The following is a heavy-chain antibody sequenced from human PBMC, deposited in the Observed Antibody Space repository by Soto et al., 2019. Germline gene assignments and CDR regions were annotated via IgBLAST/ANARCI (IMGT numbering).Heavy chain of an antibody. Sequence: GGSLRLSCAASGFTASSNYMSWVRQAPGKGLEWVSVIYSGGSTYYADSVKGRFTISRDNSKNTLYLQMNSLRAEDTAVYYCARPYSSGWDNYYYYYMDVWGKGTTVTVSS. CDR1: GFTASSNY. V-gene: IGHV3-66*04. CDR3: ARPYSSGWDNYYYYYMDV. J-gene: IGHJ6*03. D-gene: IGHD6-19*01. CDR2: IYSGGST.